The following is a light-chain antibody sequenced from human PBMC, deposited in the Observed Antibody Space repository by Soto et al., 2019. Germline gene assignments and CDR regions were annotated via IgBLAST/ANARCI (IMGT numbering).Light chain of an antibody. V-gene: IGKV3-11*01. CDR2: DAS. J-gene: IGKJ2*01. CDR1: QGISYF. Sequence: EIVLAQSPATLSLSPGERATLSCRASQGISYFLAWYQQRPGQAPRLLLYDASNRATGIPARFSGSGSGTDFTLTIVGLEPEDFAIYYCQQRASWPPFTFGQGTKLEV. CDR3: QQRASWPPFT.